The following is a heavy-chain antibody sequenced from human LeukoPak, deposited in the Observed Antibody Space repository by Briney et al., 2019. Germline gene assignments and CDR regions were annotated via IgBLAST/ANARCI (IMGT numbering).Heavy chain of an antibody. V-gene: IGHV3-21*01. D-gene: IGHD6-6*01. CDR1: GFTFSSYS. CDR3: AREYSSSSLGS. Sequence: GGSLRLSCAASGFTFSSYSMNWVRQAPGKGLEWVSSISSSSSYTYYADSVKGRFTISRDNAKNSLYLQMNSLRAEDTAVYYCAREYSSSSLGSWGQGTLVTVSS. J-gene: IGHJ5*02. CDR2: ISSSSSYT.